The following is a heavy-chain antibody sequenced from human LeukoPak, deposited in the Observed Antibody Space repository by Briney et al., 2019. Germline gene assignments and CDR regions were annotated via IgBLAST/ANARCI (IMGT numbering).Heavy chain of an antibody. CDR2: IRSSSTI. V-gene: IGHV3-48*01. Sequence: PGGSLRLSCAASGFTFSSYSMNWVRQAPGKGLEWVSYIRSSSTIYYADSVKGRFTISRDNAKNSLYLQMNSLRAEDTAVYYCARVMGRYCSSTSCYVAYWGQGTLVTVSS. CDR1: GFTFSSYS. D-gene: IGHD2-2*01. J-gene: IGHJ4*02. CDR3: ARVMGRYCSSTSCYVAY.